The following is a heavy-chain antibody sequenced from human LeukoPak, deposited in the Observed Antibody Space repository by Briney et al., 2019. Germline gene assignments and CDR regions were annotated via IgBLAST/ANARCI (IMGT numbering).Heavy chain of an antibody. D-gene: IGHD3-22*01. J-gene: IGHJ4*02. V-gene: IGHV3-23*01. CDR3: AKDRRYYDSRPDY. Sequence: GGSLRLSCAASGFTFDDYGMSWVRQAPGKGLEWASAISGSGGSTYYADSVKGRFTISRDNSKNTLYLQMNSLRAEDTAVYYCAKDRRYYDSRPDYWGQGTLVTVSS. CDR2: ISGSGGST. CDR1: GFTFDDYG.